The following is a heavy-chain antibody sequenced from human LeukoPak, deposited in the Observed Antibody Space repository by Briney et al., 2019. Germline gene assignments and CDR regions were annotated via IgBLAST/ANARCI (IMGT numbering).Heavy chain of an antibody. CDR3: ARDVPYDSSGYYDAFDI. CDR1: GYTFTSYD. CDR2: MNPNSGNT. D-gene: IGHD3-22*01. Sequence: ASVKVSCKASGYTFTSYDINWVRQATGQGLEWMGWMNPNSGNTGYAQKFQGRVTMTTDTSTSTAYKELRSLRSDDTAVYYCARDVPYDSSGYYDAFDIWGQGTMVTVSS. V-gene: IGHV1-8*01. J-gene: IGHJ3*02.